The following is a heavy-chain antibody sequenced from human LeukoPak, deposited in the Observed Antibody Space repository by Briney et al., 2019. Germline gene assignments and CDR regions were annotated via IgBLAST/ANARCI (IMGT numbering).Heavy chain of an antibody. CDR1: GGSFSGYY. CDR2: INHSGST. Sequence: SETLSLTCAVYGGSFSGYYWSWIRQPPGKGLEWIGEINHSGSTNYNPSLKSRVTISVDTSKNQFSLKLSSVTAADTAVYYCAREWRRYSSSCDWFDPWGQGTLVTVSS. CDR3: AREWRRYSSSCDWFDP. V-gene: IGHV4-34*01. D-gene: IGHD6-13*01. J-gene: IGHJ5*02.